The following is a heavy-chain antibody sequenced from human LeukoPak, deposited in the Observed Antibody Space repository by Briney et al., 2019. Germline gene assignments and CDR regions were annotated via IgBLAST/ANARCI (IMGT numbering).Heavy chain of an antibody. CDR3: ARAKLRYPYYYYMDV. CDR2: INHSGST. Sequence: SETLSLTCTVSGGSISSSTYYWGWIRQPPGKGLEWIGEINHSGSTNYNPSLKSRVTISVDTSKNQFSLKLSSVTAADTAVYYCARAKLRYPYYYYMDVWGKGTTVTVSS. V-gene: IGHV4-39*07. J-gene: IGHJ6*03. D-gene: IGHD3-9*01. CDR1: GGSISSSTYY.